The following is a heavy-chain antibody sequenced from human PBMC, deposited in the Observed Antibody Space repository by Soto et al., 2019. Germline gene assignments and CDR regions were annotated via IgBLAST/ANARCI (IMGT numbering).Heavy chain of an antibody. CDR3: ARDKITGLFDY. J-gene: IGHJ4*02. V-gene: IGHV4-34*01. CDR1: GGSFSGYY. Sequence: PSETLSLTCAVYGGSFSGYYWTWIRQPPGTGLEWIGEINHSGSTNYNPSLKSRVTISVDTSKNQFSLKLTSVTAADTAVYYCARDKITGLFDYWGQRTLVIVS. D-gene: IGHD2-8*02. CDR2: INHSGST.